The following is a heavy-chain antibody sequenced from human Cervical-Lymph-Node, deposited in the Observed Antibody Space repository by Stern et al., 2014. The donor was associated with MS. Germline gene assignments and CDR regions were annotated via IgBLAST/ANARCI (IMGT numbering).Heavy chain of an antibody. CDR2: ISPNSGGT. J-gene: IGHJ4*02. D-gene: IGHD6-13*01. CDR1: GYTFTASY. Sequence: VQLVESGAEVTKPGASVKVSCEASGYTFTASYIHWVRQAPGQGLEWMGWISPNSGGTHYAQKFQGRVTMTSDTSFSTAYMELSSLTSDDTAVYYCARDGHYSSTWYIDYWGQGTLVTVSS. CDR3: ARDGHYSSTWYIDY. V-gene: IGHV1-2*02.